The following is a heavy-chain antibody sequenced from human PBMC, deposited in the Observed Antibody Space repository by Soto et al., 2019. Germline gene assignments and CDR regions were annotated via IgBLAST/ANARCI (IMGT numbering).Heavy chain of an antibody. D-gene: IGHD6-13*01. CDR1: GGTFSSYA. J-gene: IGHJ4*02. Sequence: QVQLVQSGAEVKKPGSSVKVSCKASGGTFSSYAISWVRQAPGQGLEWMGGIIPIFGTANYAQKFQGRVTITAXXPLSTAYMELSSLRSEDTAVYYCAREGTEGAAAGSSGFDYWGQGALVTVSS. V-gene: IGHV1-69*12. CDR2: IIPIFGTA. CDR3: AREGTEGAAAGSSGFDY.